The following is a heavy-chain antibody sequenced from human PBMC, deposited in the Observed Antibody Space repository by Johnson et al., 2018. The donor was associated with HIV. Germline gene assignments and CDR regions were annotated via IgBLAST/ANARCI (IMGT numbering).Heavy chain of an antibody. V-gene: IGHV3-30*02. CDR1: GFTFSSYG. CDR2: IRYDGSNK. J-gene: IGHJ3*02. CDR3: ARDLKGWGLPEDAFDI. D-gene: IGHD2-21*01. Sequence: QVQLVESGGGLIQPGGSLRLSCAASGFTFSSYGMHWVRQAPGKGLEWVAFIRYDGSNKYYADSVKGRFTISRDNSKNTLYLQMNSRRAEDTAVYYCARDLKGWGLPEDAFDIWGQGTMVTVSS.